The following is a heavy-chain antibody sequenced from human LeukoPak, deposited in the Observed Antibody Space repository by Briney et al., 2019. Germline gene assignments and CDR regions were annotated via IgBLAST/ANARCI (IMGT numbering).Heavy chain of an antibody. J-gene: IGHJ4*02. D-gene: IGHD3-22*01. CDR3: ASGGVYESSGCPFDY. CDR1: GGSFSSYA. V-gene: IGHV1-69*13. Sequence: SVKVSCKASGGSFSSYAISLARQAPGPGLEWMGGIIPIFGTANYAQKFQGRVTITADESTSTAYMELSSLRSEDTAVYYCASGGVYESSGCPFDYWGQGTLVTVSS. CDR2: IIPIFGTA.